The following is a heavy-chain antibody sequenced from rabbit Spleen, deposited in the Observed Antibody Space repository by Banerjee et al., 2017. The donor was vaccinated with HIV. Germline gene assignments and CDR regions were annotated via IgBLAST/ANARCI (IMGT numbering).Heavy chain of an antibody. Sequence: QSLEESGGGLVQPEGSLTLTCTASGIDFSGYVYICWVRQAPGKGLEWIACINADRSDRTYYASWAKGRFTISKTSSITVTLQLNSLTVADTATYFCAREGDTRLTHLDLWGPGTLVTVS. CDR2: INADRSDRT. J-gene: IGHJ3*01. V-gene: IGHV1S40*01. CDR1: GIDFSGYVY. CDR3: AREGDTRLTHLDL. D-gene: IGHD2-1*01.